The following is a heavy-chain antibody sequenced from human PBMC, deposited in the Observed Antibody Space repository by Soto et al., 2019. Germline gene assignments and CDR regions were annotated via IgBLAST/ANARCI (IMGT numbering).Heavy chain of an antibody. D-gene: IGHD2-15*01. CDR1: GFTFTTYG. CDR3: ASDERYCTGGSCYSEFYFHF. Sequence: LVQSGAEVKKPGASVKVSCKASGFTFTTYGISWMRQAPGQGPEWMGWISLQNGDTKFAQKFQGRVTMTTDSSTNTAHMELRNLRSDDTAVYYCASDERYCTGGSCYSEFYFHFWGQGTLVTVSS. J-gene: IGHJ4*02. V-gene: IGHV1-18*04. CDR2: ISLQNGDT.